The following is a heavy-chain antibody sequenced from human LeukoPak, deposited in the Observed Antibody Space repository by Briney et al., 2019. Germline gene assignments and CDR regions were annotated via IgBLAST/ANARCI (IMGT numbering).Heavy chain of an antibody. J-gene: IGHJ4*02. CDR3: AREGDYYDSSGYAPSFDY. CDR2: IYYSGST. Sequence: PSETLSLTCTVSGGSISSYYWSWIRQPPGKGLEWIGYIYYSGSTNYNPSLKSRVTISVDTSKNQFSLKLSSVAAADTAVYYCAREGDYYDSSGYAPSFDYWGQGTLVTVSS. D-gene: IGHD3-22*01. V-gene: IGHV4-59*01. CDR1: GGSISSYY.